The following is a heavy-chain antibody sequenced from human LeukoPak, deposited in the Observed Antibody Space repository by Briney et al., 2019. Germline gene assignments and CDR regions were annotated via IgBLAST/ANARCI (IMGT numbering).Heavy chain of an antibody. J-gene: IGHJ6*03. V-gene: IGHV3-30*04. D-gene: IGHD3-3*01. CDR1: GFTLSSYA. Sequence: GGSLRLYCAASGFTLSSYAMQWVRKVPGKGLGRVELISYVGSNKYYADSVMGRSTISRDNSKTTLYLQMTSLRTEDTAVYYCARGQRAHVEWSNYMDVWGKGTTVIVSS. CDR3: ARGQRAHVEWSNYMDV. CDR2: ISYVGSNK.